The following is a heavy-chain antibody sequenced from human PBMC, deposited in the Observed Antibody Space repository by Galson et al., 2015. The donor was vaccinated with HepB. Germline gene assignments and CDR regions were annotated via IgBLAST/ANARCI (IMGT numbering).Heavy chain of an antibody. CDR3: ARNRGGYSWDDAFDN. J-gene: IGHJ3*02. D-gene: IGHD4-23*01. CDR1: GGSISRFH. CDR2: IFSSGTT. V-gene: IGHV4-4*07. Sequence: ETLSLTCSVSGGSISRFHWTWIRQPAGKGLEWIGRIFSSGTTTYNPHLKSRVIMSVDTFSNQFSLKLRSMTAADPAGYFCARNRGGYSWDDAFDNWGQGTIVSVFS.